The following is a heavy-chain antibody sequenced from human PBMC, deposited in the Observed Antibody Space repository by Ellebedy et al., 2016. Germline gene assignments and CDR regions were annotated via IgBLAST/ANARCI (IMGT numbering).Heavy chain of an antibody. CDR1: HRTFTDFS. D-gene: IGHD4-17*01. Sequence: GRSLRLSXSPSHRTFTDFSLNWNRQAPGKSLERLSYIARHGDIIYYADSVKGRFTVSRDNAQRSLYLQMNSLRAEDTAVYYCAAAEGDAPTVSLDSWGQGTLVSVSS. CDR2: IARHGDII. V-gene: IGHV3-11*01. CDR3: AAAEGDAPTVSLDS. J-gene: IGHJ4*02.